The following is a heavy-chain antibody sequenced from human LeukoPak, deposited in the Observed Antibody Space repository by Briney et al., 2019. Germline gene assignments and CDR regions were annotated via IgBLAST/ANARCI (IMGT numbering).Heavy chain of an antibody. Sequence: SETLSLTCTVSGGSISSYYWSWIRQPPGKGLEWIVYIYYSGSTNYNPSLKSLVTISVDTSKNQFSLKLSSVTAADTAVYYCARIVGARPYNWFDPWGQGTLVTVSS. D-gene: IGHD1-26*01. J-gene: IGHJ5*02. CDR2: IYYSGST. CDR3: ARIVGARPYNWFDP. CDR1: GGSISSYY. V-gene: IGHV4-59*01.